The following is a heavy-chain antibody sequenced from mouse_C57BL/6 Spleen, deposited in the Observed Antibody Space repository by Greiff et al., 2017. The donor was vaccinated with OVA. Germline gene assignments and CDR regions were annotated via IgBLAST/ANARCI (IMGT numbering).Heavy chain of an antibody. CDR3: AREDGKVGFAY. CDR1: GFTFSDYG. Sequence: EVQGVESGGGLVKPGGSLTLSCAASGFTFSDYGMHWVRQAPEKGLEWVAYISSGSSTIYYADTVKGRFTISRDNAKNTLFLQMTSLRSEDTAMYYCAREDGKVGFAYWGQGTLVTVSA. D-gene: IGHD2-1*01. CDR2: ISSGSSTI. J-gene: IGHJ3*01. V-gene: IGHV5-17*01.